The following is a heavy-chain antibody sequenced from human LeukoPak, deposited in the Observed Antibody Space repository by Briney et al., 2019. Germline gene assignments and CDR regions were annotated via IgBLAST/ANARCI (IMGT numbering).Heavy chain of an antibody. CDR2: IYYSGST. Sequence: SETLSLTCTVSGGATSRYCWSWIRQPPGEGLEWIGYIYYSGSTNYNPSLKSRVTISVDTSKNQFSLKLSSVTAADTAVYYCARGGGYLYYFDYWGQGTLVTVSS. J-gene: IGHJ4*02. CDR1: GGATSRYC. D-gene: IGHD5-12*01. V-gene: IGHV4-59*01. CDR3: ARGGGYLYYFDY.